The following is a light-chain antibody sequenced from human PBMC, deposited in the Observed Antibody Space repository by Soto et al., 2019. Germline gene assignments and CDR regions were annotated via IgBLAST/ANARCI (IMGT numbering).Light chain of an antibody. V-gene: IGKV1-9*01. J-gene: IGKJ4*01. CDR1: QDIAIY. CDR3: QQLRMYPST. Sequence: IHLTQSPSSLSASVGDRVTITCRASQDIAIYLAWYQQKPGEAPKLLIYAASTLYGGVPSRFSGSGSGTDFALTITSLQAEDFATYYCQQLRMYPSTFGGGTKGEIK. CDR2: AAS.